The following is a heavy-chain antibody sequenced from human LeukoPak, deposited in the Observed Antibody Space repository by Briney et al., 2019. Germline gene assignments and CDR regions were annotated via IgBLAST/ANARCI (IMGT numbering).Heavy chain of an antibody. Sequence: SETLSFTCTVSGGSISSYYWSWIRQPPGKGLEWIGYIYYSGSTNYNPSLKSRVTISVDTSKNQFSLKLSSVTAADTAVYYCARGYGDYGDYWGQGTLVTVSS. CDR3: ARGYGDYGDY. CDR2: IYYSGST. J-gene: IGHJ4*02. CDR1: GGSISSYY. V-gene: IGHV4-59*08. D-gene: IGHD4-17*01.